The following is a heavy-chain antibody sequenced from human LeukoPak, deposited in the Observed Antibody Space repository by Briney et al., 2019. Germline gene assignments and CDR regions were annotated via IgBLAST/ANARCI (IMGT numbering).Heavy chain of an antibody. J-gene: IGHJ4*02. D-gene: IGHD5-12*01. Sequence: GASLQISCNAAGGGFINHWIGWGRRMPGKGREWRGIIYCGDSDTRYSPSFQGQVTISADRSINTAYLQWNSLKASDTAIYYCARRLKYSGFDSPFASWGQGTLVTVSS. CDR1: GGGFINHW. V-gene: IGHV5-51*01. CDR2: IYCGDSDT. CDR3: ARRLKYSGFDSPFAS.